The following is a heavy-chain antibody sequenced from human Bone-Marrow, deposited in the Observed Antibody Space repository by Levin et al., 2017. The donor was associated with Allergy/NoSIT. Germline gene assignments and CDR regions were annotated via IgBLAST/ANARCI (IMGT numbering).Heavy chain of an antibody. Sequence: PGGSLRLSCAASGFTFSSYGMHWVRQAPGKGLEWVAVIWYDGSNKYYADSVKGRFTISRDNSKNTLYLQMNSLRAEDTAVYYCARDPRLPRPGWAFDYWGQGTLVTVSS. J-gene: IGHJ4*02. CDR1: GFTFSSYG. V-gene: IGHV3-33*01. CDR3: ARDPRLPRPGWAFDY. D-gene: IGHD6-19*01. CDR2: IWYDGSNK.